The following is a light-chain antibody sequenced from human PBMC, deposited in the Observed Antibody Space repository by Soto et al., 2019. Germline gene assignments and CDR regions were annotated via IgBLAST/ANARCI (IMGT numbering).Light chain of an antibody. CDR3: SSYTSSSVV. Sequence: QSALTQPASVSGSPGQSITISCTGTSSDVGGYNYVSWYQQHPGKAPKLMIYDVSNRPSGVSNRFSGSKSGNTASLTISGLQAEDEADYYCSSYTSSSVVLGGRTKHTVL. J-gene: IGLJ2*01. CDR1: SSDVGGYNY. CDR2: DVS. V-gene: IGLV2-14*01.